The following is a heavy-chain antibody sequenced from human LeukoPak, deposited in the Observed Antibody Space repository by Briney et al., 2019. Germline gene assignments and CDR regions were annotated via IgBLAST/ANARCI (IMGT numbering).Heavy chain of an antibody. CDR2: IGAYKGNT. CDR3: ARDGPTSIAALCYYHMDV. CDR1: GYTFTSYG. D-gene: IGHD6-6*01. Sequence: ASVKVSCKASGYTFTSYGINWVRQAPGQGLEWMGWIGAYKGNTHYAQKLQGRVTMTKDTSTNTAYMELRNLRSDDTAVYYCARDGPTSIAALCYYHMDVWGKGTTVTVSS. V-gene: IGHV1-18*01. J-gene: IGHJ6*03.